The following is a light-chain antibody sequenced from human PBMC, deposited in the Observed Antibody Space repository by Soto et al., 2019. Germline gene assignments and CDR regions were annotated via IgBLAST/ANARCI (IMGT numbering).Light chain of an antibody. V-gene: IGLV7-46*01. CDR3: LLSYNGPYV. J-gene: IGLJ1*01. Sequence: AVVTQEPSLTVSPGGTVTLTFCSSTGAVTNGHYPYWFQQKPGQAPRTLIYDTTNRHSWTPARFSGSLLGGKAALTLSGAQPEDEAEYYCLLSYNGPYVFGTGTKVTVL. CDR1: TGAVTNGHY. CDR2: DTT.